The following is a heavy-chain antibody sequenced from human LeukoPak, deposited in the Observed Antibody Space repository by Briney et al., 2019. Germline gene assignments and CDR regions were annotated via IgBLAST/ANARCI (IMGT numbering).Heavy chain of an antibody. CDR1: GFTFSDFT. CDR3: AKAYDSSGYLDY. J-gene: IGHJ4*02. Sequence: GGSLRLSCAASGFTFSDFTMHWVRQAPGKGLEWVAFIRYDGSNKYYADSVKGRFTISRDNSKNTLYLQMNSLRAEDTAVYYCAKAYDSSGYLDYWGQGTLVTVSS. D-gene: IGHD3-22*01. V-gene: IGHV3-30*02. CDR2: IRYDGSNK.